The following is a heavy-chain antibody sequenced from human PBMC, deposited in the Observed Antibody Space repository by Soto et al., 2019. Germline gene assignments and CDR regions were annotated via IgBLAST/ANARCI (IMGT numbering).Heavy chain of an antibody. CDR2: IYYSGST. CDR1: GGSISSSSYY. J-gene: IGHJ6*02. V-gene: IGHV4-39*01. Sequence: QLQLQESGPGLVKPSETLSLTCTVSGGSISSSSYYWGWIRQPPGKGLEWIGSIYYSGSTYYNPSLKSRVTISVDTSKNQFSLKLSSVTAADTAVYYCERLEWLKGMDVWGQGTTVTVSS. D-gene: IGHD6-19*01. CDR3: ERLEWLKGMDV.